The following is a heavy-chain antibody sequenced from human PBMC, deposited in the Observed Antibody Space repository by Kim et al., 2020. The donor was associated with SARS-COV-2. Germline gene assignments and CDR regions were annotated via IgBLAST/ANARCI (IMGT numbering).Heavy chain of an antibody. CDR1: GFTFSTSA. CDR3: AKKPRYYYGMDV. J-gene: IGHJ6*02. CDR2: ISGDSAGT. V-gene: IGHV3-23*01. Sequence: GGSLRLSCAASGFTFSTSAMFWVRQAPGKGLEWVSAISGDSAGTFYADSVKGRFTISRDNSKNTLYLQMNTLRVEYTAIYYCAKKPRYYYGMDVWGQGTTVTVSS.